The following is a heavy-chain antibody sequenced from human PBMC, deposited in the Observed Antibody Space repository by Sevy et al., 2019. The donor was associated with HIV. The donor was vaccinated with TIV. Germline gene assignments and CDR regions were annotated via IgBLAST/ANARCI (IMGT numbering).Heavy chain of an antibody. V-gene: IGHV4-59*08. J-gene: IGHJ4*02. Sequence: SETLSLTCAVSGGSISGYYWSWIRQPPGKGLEWIGYIDNTGITNYSPSLKSRVTISVDTSKSQFSLKLNSVTAADTAFYYCARHEAGSGTYYNLIEYWGQGTLVTVSS. CDR2: IDNTGIT. CDR1: GGSISGYY. CDR3: ARHEAGSGTYYNLIEY. D-gene: IGHD3-10*01.